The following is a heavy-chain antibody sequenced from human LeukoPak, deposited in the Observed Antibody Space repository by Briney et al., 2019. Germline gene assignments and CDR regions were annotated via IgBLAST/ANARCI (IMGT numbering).Heavy chain of an antibody. V-gene: IGHV3-23*01. Sequence: GGSLRLSCAASGFTVSSNYMSWVRQAPGKGLEWVSAISGGGDNTYYADSVRGRFTISRDNSKNTLFLQMNSLRAEDTAIYYCAKPVDGASVQRYFQHWGQGTLVTVSS. CDR2: ISGGGDNT. CDR1: GFTVSSNY. J-gene: IGHJ1*01. D-gene: IGHD1-1*01. CDR3: AKPVDGASVQRYFQH.